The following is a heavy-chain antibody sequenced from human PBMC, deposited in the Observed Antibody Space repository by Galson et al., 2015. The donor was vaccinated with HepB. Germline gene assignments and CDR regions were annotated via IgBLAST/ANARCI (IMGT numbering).Heavy chain of an antibody. CDR3: ARNHHDILTGYYNLYFDY. Sequence: PALVKPTQTLTLTCTFSGFSLSTSGARVNWIRQPPGKALEWLARIDWEDDKFYSTSLKSRLSISTDTSKSQVVLTMTDMDPVDTATYYCARNHHDILTGYYNLYFDYWGQGILVTVSS. CDR1: GFSLSTSGAR. J-gene: IGHJ4*02. V-gene: IGHV2-70*04. CDR2: IDWEDDK. D-gene: IGHD3-9*01.